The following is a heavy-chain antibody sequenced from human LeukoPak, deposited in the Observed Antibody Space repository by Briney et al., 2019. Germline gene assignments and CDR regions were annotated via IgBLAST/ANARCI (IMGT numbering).Heavy chain of an antibody. J-gene: IGHJ4*02. V-gene: IGHV3-48*03. Sequence: PGGSLRLSCAASGFTFSSYEMNWVRQAPGKGLEWVSYISSSGSTIYYADSVKGRFTISRDNAKNSLYLQMNSLRAEDTTVYYCARDLRGSGSYYNVINYRGQGTLVTVSS. CDR2: ISSSGSTI. D-gene: IGHD3-10*01. CDR3: ARDLRGSGSYYNVINY. CDR1: GFTFSSYE.